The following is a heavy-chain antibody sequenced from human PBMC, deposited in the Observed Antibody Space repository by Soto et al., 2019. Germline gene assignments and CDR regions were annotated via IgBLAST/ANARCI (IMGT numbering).Heavy chain of an antibody. V-gene: IGHV3-30*03. J-gene: IGHJ4*02. CDR1: GFAFSSYG. CDR2: ISYDGSLQ. Sequence: QAQLVESGGGVVQPGRSLRLSCAASGFAFSSYGMHWVRQAPGTGLEWVAVISYDGSLQHYADSVKGGFTISRDISKNMVLLKMSSLRAEDTAVYYCVSDRGYGHASVPYSWGQGTLVSVSS. CDR3: VSDRGYGHASVPYS. D-gene: IGHD5-18*01.